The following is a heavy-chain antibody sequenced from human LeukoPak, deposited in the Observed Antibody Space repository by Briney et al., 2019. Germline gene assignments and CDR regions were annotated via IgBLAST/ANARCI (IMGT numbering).Heavy chain of an antibody. Sequence: RESGPALVKPTQPLTLTCTFSGFSLSTSGMWVSWIRQHPGKALEWLARIDWDDDKYYRTSLKTRLTISKDTSKNQVVLTMTNMDPVDTATYYCARIGAAGGTWDSWGQGTLVTVSS. D-gene: IGHD6-13*01. CDR1: GFSLSTSGMW. CDR2: IDWDDDK. V-gene: IGHV2-70*11. CDR3: ARIGAAGGTWDS. J-gene: IGHJ4*02.